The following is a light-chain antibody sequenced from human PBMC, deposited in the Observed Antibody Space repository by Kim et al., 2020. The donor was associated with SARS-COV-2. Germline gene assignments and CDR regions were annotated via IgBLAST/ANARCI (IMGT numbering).Light chain of an antibody. Sequence: VALGQTVRIKCQGDSLRIYYASWYQQKPGQAPVLVIYGKNNRPSGIPDRFSGSSSGNTASLTITGAQAEDEADYYCNSRDSSGHHLFGGGTQLTVL. CDR3: NSRDSSGHHL. V-gene: IGLV3-19*01. CDR2: GKN. J-gene: IGLJ2*01. CDR1: SLRIYY.